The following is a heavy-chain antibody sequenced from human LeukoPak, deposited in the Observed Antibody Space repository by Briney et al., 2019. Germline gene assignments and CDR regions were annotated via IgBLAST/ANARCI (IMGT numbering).Heavy chain of an antibody. CDR3: ARDRGGQWLLRIDY. Sequence: GASVKVSCKASGYTFTGYYMHWVRQAPGQGLEWMGWINPNSGGTNYAQKFQGRATMTRDTSISTAYMELSRLRSDDTAVYYCARDRGGQWLLRIDYWGQGTLVTVSS. CDR2: INPNSGGT. D-gene: IGHD3-22*01. CDR1: GYTFTGYY. J-gene: IGHJ4*02. V-gene: IGHV1-2*02.